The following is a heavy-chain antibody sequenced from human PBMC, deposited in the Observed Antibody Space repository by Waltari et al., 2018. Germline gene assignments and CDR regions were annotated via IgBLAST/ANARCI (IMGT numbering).Heavy chain of an antibody. CDR1: GFTFTNHG. Sequence: QVQLVESGGGVVQSGRSLRLSCVGSGFTFTNHGMNWVRQAPGKGLEWGAVIWYDGSNKNYVDSGKGRFTISRDNSKNTLYLEMNSLRAEDTAVYFCARGDGGSGLGASDIWGQGTMVTVSS. J-gene: IGHJ3*02. V-gene: IGHV3-33*01. CDR2: IWYDGSNK. D-gene: IGHD3-3*01. CDR3: ARGDGGSGLGASDI.